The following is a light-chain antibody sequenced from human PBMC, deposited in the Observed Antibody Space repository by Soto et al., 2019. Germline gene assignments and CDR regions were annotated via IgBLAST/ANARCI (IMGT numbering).Light chain of an antibody. CDR2: DVT. Sequence: QSVLTQPASVSGSPGQSITISCTGTSSDVGGYNYVSWYQQHPGKAPKLVIYDVTNRPSGVSDRFSGSRSGNTASLTNSGLQSEDEADYYSSSYPGSTTLVYVFGTGTKVTAL. J-gene: IGLJ1*01. V-gene: IGLV2-14*01. CDR3: SSYPGSTTLVYV. CDR1: SSDVGGYNY.